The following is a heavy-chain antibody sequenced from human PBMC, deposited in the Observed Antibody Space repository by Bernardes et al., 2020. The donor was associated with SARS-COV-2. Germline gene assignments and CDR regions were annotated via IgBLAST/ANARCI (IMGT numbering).Heavy chain of an antibody. D-gene: IGHD1-26*01. V-gene: IGHV3-74*01. Sequence: GGSLRLSCAASEFTFSRFCMHWVRLVPGKGLVWVSRINEDGTTIDYADSVKGRFTIFRDNAKSTLFLQMNSLRAEDTAVYYCARDVAGREDFWGQGTLVTVSS. CDR3: ARDVAGREDF. CDR1: EFTFSRFC. CDR2: INEDGTTI. J-gene: IGHJ4*02.